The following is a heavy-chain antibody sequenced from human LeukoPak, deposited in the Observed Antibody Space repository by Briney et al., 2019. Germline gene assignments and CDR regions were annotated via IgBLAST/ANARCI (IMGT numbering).Heavy chain of an antibody. J-gene: IGHJ6*03. D-gene: IGHD2-21*02. CDR1: GYTFTSYD. CDR3: ARREVTAIATDYYYYMDV. Sequence: ASVKVSCKASGYTFTSYDINWVRQATGQGLEWMGWMNPNSGNTGYAKKFQGRVTITRNPPISTAYMELSGRESEDTAGYNWARREVTAIATDYYYYMDVWGKGTTVTVSS. V-gene: IGHV1-8*03. CDR2: MNPNSGNT.